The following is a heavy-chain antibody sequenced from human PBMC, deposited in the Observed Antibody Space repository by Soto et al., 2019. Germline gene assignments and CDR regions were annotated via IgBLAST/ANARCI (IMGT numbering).Heavy chain of an antibody. J-gene: IGHJ2*01. V-gene: IGHV3-48*01. CDR1: GFTFSSYS. CDR3: ARGFGSSWCIKCWYFDL. CDR2: ISSSSSTI. Sequence: GGSLRLSCAASGFTFSSYSMNWVRQAPGKGLEWVSYISSSSSTIYYADSVKGRFTISRDNAKNSLYLQMNSLRAEDTAVYYCARGFGSSWCIKCWYFDLWGRGTLVTVSS. D-gene: IGHD6-13*01.